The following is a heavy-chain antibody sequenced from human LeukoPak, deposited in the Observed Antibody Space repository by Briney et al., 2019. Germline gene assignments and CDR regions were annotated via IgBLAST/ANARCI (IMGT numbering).Heavy chain of an antibody. CDR3: ARAIDYGSGSYLLDY. D-gene: IGHD3-10*01. J-gene: IGHJ4*02. CDR1: GGSVSSGSYY. Sequence: SVTLSLTCTVSGGSVSSGSYYWSWIRQPPGKGLEWIGYIYYSGSTNYNPSLKSRVNISVDTSKNQFSLKLSSVTAADTAVYYCARAIDYGSGSYLLDYWGQGTLVTVSS. V-gene: IGHV4-61*01. CDR2: IYYSGST.